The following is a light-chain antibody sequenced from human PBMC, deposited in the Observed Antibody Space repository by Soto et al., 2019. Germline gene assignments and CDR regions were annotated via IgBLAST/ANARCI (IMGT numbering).Light chain of an antibody. CDR2: GAS. CDR1: QSISNH. J-gene: IGKJ1*01. V-gene: IGKV1-39*01. Sequence: IPLSPSPSSRSASVGDAVTSTCRASQSISNHLNWYQQKPGKAHKLLIYGASTLESGVRRRFSGSGSGTNFSLHTSDLAPDDFAPYYGQHQGFGQGTKVDIK. CDR3: QHQG.